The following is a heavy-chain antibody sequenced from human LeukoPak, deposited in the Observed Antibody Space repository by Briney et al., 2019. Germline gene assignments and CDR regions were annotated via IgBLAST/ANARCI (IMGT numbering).Heavy chain of an antibody. CDR3: ARDRVYGSGSYLYYMDV. V-gene: IGHV1-2*02. CDR1: GYTFTGYY. D-gene: IGHD3-10*01. CDR2: INPNSGGT. Sequence: GASVKVSCKASGYTFTGYYMHWVRQAPGQGLEWMGWINPNSGGTNYAQKFQGRVTMTRDTSISTAYMELSRLRSDDTAVYYCARDRVYGSGSYLYYMDVWGKGTTVTISS. J-gene: IGHJ6*03.